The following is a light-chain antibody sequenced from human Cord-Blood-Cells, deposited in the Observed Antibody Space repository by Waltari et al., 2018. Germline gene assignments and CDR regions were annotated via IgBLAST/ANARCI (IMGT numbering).Light chain of an antibody. V-gene: IGLV1-51*01. Sequence: QSVLTQPPSVSAAPGQKGTISCTGSSSNIGYNSATWYQQLPGTAPKLLIYANNKRPSGMPDRFSGSKSGTSATLGITGLQTGDEADYYCGTWDSSLSAVVFGGGTKLTVL. CDR2: ANN. CDR1: SSNIGYNS. J-gene: IGLJ2*01. CDR3: GTWDSSLSAVV.